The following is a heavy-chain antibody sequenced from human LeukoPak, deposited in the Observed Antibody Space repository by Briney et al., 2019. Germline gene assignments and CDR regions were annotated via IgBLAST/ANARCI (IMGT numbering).Heavy chain of an antibody. V-gene: IGHV3-23*01. J-gene: IGHJ4*02. Sequence: GGSLRLSCAASGFTFSRFAMSWVRQAPGKGLEWVSTISGSGGTTNYADSVKGRFTFSRDNSKNTLYLQMNSLRAEDTAVYYCAKKEAMIRGVPYYYDFWGQGTLVTVSS. CDR1: GFTFSRFA. D-gene: IGHD3-10*01. CDR2: ISGSGGTT. CDR3: AKKEAMIRGVPYYYDF.